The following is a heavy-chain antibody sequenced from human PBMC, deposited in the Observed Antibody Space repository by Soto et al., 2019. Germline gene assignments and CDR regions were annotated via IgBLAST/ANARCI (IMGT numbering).Heavy chain of an antibody. Sequence: PSETLSLTCAVYGGSFSGYYWSWIRQPPGKGLEWIGEINHSGSTNYNPSLKSRVTISVDTSKNQFSLKLSSVTAADTAVYYCARGRYYDFWSGYYSFWGQGTLVTVSS. D-gene: IGHD3-3*01. CDR1: GGSFSGYY. CDR3: ARGRYYDFWSGYYSF. V-gene: IGHV4-34*01. CDR2: INHSGST. J-gene: IGHJ4*02.